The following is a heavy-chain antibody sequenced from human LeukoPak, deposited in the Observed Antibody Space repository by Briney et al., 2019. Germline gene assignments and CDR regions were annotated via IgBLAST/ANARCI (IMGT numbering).Heavy chain of an antibody. Sequence: SETLSLTCTVSGSSISSGYYWDWIRQPPGKGLEWIGEINHSGSTNYSPSLKSRVTISLDTSRNQFSLKLNSVTAADTAVYYCAKSNGYGLIDIWGQGTMVTVSS. CDR2: INHSGST. V-gene: IGHV4-38-2*02. CDR3: AKSNGYGLIDI. D-gene: IGHD3-22*01. CDR1: GSSISSGYY. J-gene: IGHJ3*02.